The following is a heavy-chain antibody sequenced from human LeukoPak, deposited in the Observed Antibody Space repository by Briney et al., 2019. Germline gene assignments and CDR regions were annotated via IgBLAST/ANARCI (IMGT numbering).Heavy chain of an antibody. J-gene: IGHJ4*02. Sequence: AAETLSLTCTVSGVSISSGSYFWGWIRQPGGKAREWIERVYSTGSTNYSPSLKSRFTKSVDTAKNPLAREVISVTAADTAVYYCARGVIAAGGNDFDYWGQGTLVTVSS. V-gene: IGHV4-61*02. CDR2: VYSTGST. D-gene: IGHD6-13*01. CDR3: ARGVIAAGGNDFDY. CDR1: GVSISSGSYF.